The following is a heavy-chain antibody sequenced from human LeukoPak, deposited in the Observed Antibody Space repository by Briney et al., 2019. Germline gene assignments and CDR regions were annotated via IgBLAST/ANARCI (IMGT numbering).Heavy chain of an antibody. CDR1: GLTFNSYS. V-gene: IGHV3-48*04. J-gene: IGHJ4*02. CDR2: ISSSSDTI. Sequence: PGGSLRLSCAASGLTFNSYSMNWVRQAPGKGLEWVSHISSSSDTIFYADSVKGRFTISRDDAKNSLYLRMNSLRAEDTAVYYCVREGSYYDSSGYYYVYYFDYWGQGTLVTVSS. CDR3: VREGSYYDSSGYYYVYYFDY. D-gene: IGHD3-22*01.